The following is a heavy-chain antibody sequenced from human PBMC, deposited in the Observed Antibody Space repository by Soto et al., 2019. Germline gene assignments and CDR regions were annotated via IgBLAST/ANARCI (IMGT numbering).Heavy chain of an antibody. CDR2: IKSKTDGGTT. CDR3: TTDSGYYDSSGYYPYYFDY. Sequence: GVLRLSCAASGFTFSNAWMSWVRQAPGKGLEWVGRIKSKTDGGTTDYAAPVKGRFTISRDDSKNTLYLQMNSLKTEDTAVYYCTTDSGYYDSSGYYPYYFDYWGQGTLVTVSS. V-gene: IGHV3-15*01. CDR1: GFTFSNAW. J-gene: IGHJ4*02. D-gene: IGHD3-22*01.